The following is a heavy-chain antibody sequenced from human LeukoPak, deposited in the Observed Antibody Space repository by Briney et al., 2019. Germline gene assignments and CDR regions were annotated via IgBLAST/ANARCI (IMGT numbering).Heavy chain of an antibody. J-gene: IGHJ4*02. D-gene: IGHD3-22*01. CDR2: TYYRSKWYN. Sequence: SQTLPLTCAISGDSVSSNSAAWNWIRQSPSRGLEWLGRTYYRSKWYNDYAVSVKSRITINPDTPKNQFSPQLNSVTPEDTAVYYCARERDDYYDSSGYYPSGYFDYWGQGTLVTVSS. V-gene: IGHV6-1*01. CDR1: GDSVSSNSAA. CDR3: ARERDDYYDSSGYYPSGYFDY.